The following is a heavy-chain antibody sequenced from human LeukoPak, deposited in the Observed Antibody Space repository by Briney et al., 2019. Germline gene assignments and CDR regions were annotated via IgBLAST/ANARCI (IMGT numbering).Heavy chain of an antibody. CDR1: GGSISSYY. V-gene: IGHV4-59*01. CDR3: VRRVFWLVP. Sequence: SETLSLTCTVSGGSISSYYWSWIRQPPGKGLEWIGYIYYSGSTNYNPSLKSRVTISVDTSKNQFSLKLSSVTAADTAVYYCVRRVFWLVPWGQGTLVTVSS. J-gene: IGHJ5*02. CDR2: IYYSGST. D-gene: IGHD6-19*01.